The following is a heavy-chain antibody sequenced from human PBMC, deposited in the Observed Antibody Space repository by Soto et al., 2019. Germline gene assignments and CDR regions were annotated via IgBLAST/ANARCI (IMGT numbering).Heavy chain of an antibody. J-gene: IGHJ5*02. CDR1: RGAIRSTIYY. Sequence: PSETLSRTWTASRGAIRSTIYYWGWIRQPPGKGLEYIGSIYYTGSTYYNLSPRSRVSISGDTSKNQFSLKLSSVTVADTAVYFCARHRRGISGTNWFDPWGQGALVTVSS. CDR3: ARHRRGISGTNWFDP. CDR2: IYYTGST. D-gene: IGHD1-7*01. V-gene: IGHV4-39*01.